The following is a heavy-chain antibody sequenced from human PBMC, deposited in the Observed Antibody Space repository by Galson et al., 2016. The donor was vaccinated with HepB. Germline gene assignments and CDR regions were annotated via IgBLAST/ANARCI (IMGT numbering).Heavy chain of an antibody. CDR2: IGGSDGYT. CDR3: GGHGGHSA. J-gene: IGHJ4*02. Sequence: SLRLSCAASGFTLAGNGMTWARQAPGKGLEWVSGIGGSDGYTYYADSVKGRFTISRDNSKNIVYLQMNSLRAEDTAIYYCGGHGGHSAWGQGTLVTVSS. CDR1: GFTLAGNG. V-gene: IGHV3-23*01. D-gene: IGHD2-15*01.